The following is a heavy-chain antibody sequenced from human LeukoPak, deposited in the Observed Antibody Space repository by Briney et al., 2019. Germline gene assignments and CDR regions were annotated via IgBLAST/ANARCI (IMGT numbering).Heavy chain of an antibody. D-gene: IGHD3-16*02. CDR1: GFTFSGSP. CDR2: VRNKSNGYAT. J-gene: IGHJ3*02. Sequence: GGSLRLSCVASGFTFSGSPMHWVRQASGKGLEWVGRVRNKSNGYATAYAASVKGRFTISRDDSKNTAYLQMNSLKTEDTAIYYCTRINPTTGSYHDAFDIWGQGTMVTVSS. V-gene: IGHV3-73*01. CDR3: TRINPTTGSYHDAFDI.